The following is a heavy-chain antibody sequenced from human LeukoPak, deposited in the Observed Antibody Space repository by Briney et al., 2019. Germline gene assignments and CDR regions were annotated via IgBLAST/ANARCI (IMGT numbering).Heavy chain of an antibody. D-gene: IGHD6-13*01. J-gene: IGHJ4*02. Sequence: GGSLRLSCAASGFTFSTYGMHWVRQAPGKGLEWVALVWSDGNGKFYADSVKGRFTISRDNSKNTLYLQMNSLRAEDTAVYYCAKHGEYSSSFDYWGQGTLVTVSS. CDR2: VWSDGNGK. V-gene: IGHV3-33*06. CDR1: GFTFSTYG. CDR3: AKHGEYSSSFDY.